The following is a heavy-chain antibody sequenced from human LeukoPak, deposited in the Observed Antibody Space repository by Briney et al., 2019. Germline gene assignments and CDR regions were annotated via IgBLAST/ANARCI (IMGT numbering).Heavy chain of an antibody. D-gene: IGHD3-10*01. CDR3: AAKDLYGSGTYY. CDR1: GFTFSSYA. J-gene: IGHJ4*02. V-gene: IGHV3-23*01. Sequence: GGSLRLSCAASGFTFSSYAMSWVRQAPGKGLEWVSGISGSGGSTYYTDSVKGRFTISRDNSKNTLYLQMNNLRAEDTAVYYCAAKDLYGSGTYYWGQGTLVTVSS. CDR2: ISGSGGST.